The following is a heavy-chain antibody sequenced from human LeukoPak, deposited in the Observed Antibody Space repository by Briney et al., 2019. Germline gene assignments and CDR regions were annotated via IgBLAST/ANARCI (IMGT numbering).Heavy chain of an antibody. D-gene: IGHD2-8*02. CDR3: AREASTEIIGGMDV. Sequence: GGSLRLSCAASGFSFSSNGIHWVRQAPGKGLEWVSFIQTGGDPKYYADSVRGRFTISRDNSKMTCSLQMDSLRVEDTATYYCAREASTEIIGGMDVRGQGTTVTVTS. V-gene: IGHV3-30*02. CDR1: GFSFSSNG. CDR2: IQTGGDPK. J-gene: IGHJ6*02.